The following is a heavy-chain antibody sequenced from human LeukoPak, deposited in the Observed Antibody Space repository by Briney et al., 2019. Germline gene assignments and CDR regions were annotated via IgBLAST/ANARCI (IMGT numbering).Heavy chain of an antibody. CDR2: INPNRGGT. V-gene: IGHV1-2*02. J-gene: IGHJ5*02. Sequence: GASVKVSCKASGYTFTGYYMHWVRQAPGQGLEWMGWINPNRGGTNYAQRFQGRVTMTRDTSISTAYMELSRLRSDDTAVYYCARVLRGIAAAGTRWFAAWGQGTLVTVS. D-gene: IGHD6-13*01. CDR1: GYTFTGYY. CDR3: ARVLRGIAAAGTRWFAA.